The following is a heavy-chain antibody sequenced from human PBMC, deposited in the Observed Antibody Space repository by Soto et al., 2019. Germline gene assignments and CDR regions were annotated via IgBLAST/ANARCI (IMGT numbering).Heavy chain of an antibody. J-gene: IGHJ5*02. Sequence: SETLSLTCAVSAGSISGSFWSWIRLSPGRELELIGYIYYSGSTYYNPSLKSRITISIDTSRNQFSLKMSSVTDADTAVYYCAKVGRIAAAGTWFDPWGQGTPVTVSS. CDR2: IYYSGST. V-gene: IGHV4-59*01. D-gene: IGHD6-13*01. CDR3: AKVGRIAAAGTWFDP. CDR1: AGSISGSF.